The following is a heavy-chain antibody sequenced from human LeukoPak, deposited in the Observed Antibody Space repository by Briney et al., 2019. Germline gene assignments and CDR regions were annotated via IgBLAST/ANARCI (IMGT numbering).Heavy chain of an antibody. V-gene: IGHV1-18*01. D-gene: IGHD3-10*01. J-gene: IGHJ4*02. Sequence: ASVKVSCKASGYTFTSYAVTGVRQAPGQGLAWMGWLNVANGDTNYAQKFQGRVTLTTDTFTSTAYMELRSLTPEDTAVYCCERGRFPGSGSYYNSFDYYGQGTLVTVSS. CDR1: GYTFTSYA. CDR3: ERGRFPGSGSYYNSFDY. CDR2: LNVANGDT.